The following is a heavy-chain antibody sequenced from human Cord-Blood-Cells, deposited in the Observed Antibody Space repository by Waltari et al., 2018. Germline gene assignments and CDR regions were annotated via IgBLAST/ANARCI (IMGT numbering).Heavy chain of an antibody. Sequence: QVQLQQWGAGLLKPSETLSPPCTLYGGPCMGYYWSWLRQPPGKGLERVGESNHRVSTNYNPSLKSRVTISVDTSKNQFSRKLSSVTAADTAVYYCARWEDGIQLDYWGQGTLVTVSS. CDR1: GGPCMGYY. V-gene: IGHV4-34*01. CDR3: ARWEDGIQLDY. CDR2: SNHRVST. D-gene: IGHD5-18*01. J-gene: IGHJ4*02.